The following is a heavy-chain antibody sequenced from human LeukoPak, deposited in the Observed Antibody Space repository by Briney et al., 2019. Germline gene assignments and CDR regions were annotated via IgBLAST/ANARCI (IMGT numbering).Heavy chain of an antibody. CDR3: ARESGIGDILPGRKNWFDP. CDR1: GYTFTGYY. J-gene: IGHJ5*02. Sequence: ASVPVSCKASGYTFTGYYMHWVRQAPAKGLEWMGWINPNSGGTNYAQTFQGRVTMTSDTSSSTAYMALSRLRSHDTAVYYCARESGIGDILPGRKNWFDPWGQGTLVTVSS. D-gene: IGHD3-9*01. CDR2: INPNSGGT. V-gene: IGHV1-2*02.